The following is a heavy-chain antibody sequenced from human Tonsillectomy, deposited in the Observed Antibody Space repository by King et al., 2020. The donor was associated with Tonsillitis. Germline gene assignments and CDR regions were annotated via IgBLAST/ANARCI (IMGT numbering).Heavy chain of an antibody. CDR1: GFTFSSYA. CDR2: ISYDGSNK. Sequence: HVQLVESGGGVVQPGRSLRLSCAASGFTFSSYAMHWVRQAPGKGLEWVAVISYDGSNKYYADSVKGRFTISRDNSKNTLYLQMNSLRAEDTAVYYCATNEATPHYYYYYGIDVWGQGTTVTVSS. D-gene: IGHD2-8*01. CDR3: ATNEATPHYYYYYGIDV. V-gene: IGHV3-30-3*01. J-gene: IGHJ6*02.